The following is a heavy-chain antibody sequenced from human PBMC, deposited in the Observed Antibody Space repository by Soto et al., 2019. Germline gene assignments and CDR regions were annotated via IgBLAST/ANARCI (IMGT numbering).Heavy chain of an antibody. V-gene: IGHV3-33*01. CDR3: ATVDNYYGSVF. CDR1: GITFSNYG. J-gene: IGHJ4*02. D-gene: IGHD3-10*01. CDR2: IWYDGTTK. Sequence: QEQLVESGGGVVQPGTSLRLSCAASGITFSNYGFHWVRQAPGKGLEWVAVIWYDGTTKFYSDSVKGRFTISRDNSKNTLYLQMNSLGAEDTALYYYATVDNYYGSVFWGQGTLVTVSS.